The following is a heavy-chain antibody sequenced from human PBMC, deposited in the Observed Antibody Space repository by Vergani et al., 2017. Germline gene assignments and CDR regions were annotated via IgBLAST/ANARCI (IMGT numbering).Heavy chain of an antibody. D-gene: IGHD2-15*01. J-gene: IGHJ2*01. CDR2: IHNRGKT. CDR1: GYSIGSGFY. V-gene: IGHV4-38-2*02. CDR3: ARDFGGEGYFDL. Sequence: QVQMQESGPGLVKTSETLSLTCSVSGYSIGSGFYWAWIRQSPGEGHQWLTSIHNRGKTYHNPSLKSRVSVSLDTSKNRFFLNLTSVTATDPAVYYCARDFGGEGYFDLWGRGTFVTVSS.